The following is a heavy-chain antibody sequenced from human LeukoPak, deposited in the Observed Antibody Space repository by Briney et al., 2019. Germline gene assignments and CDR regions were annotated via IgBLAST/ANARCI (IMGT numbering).Heavy chain of an antibody. CDR3: ARGYSGYDLLNRPPVL. CDR1: GGSFIGYD. J-gene: IGHJ4*02. V-gene: IGHV4-34*01. CDR2: INHSGST. D-gene: IGHD5-12*01. Sequence: PSETLSLTCAVYGGSFIGYDCSWIRHPPRKGLEWIGEINHSGSTNYNPSLKSRVTISVDTSKNQFSLKLSSVTAADTAVYYCARGYSGYDLLNRPPVLWGQGTLVTVSS.